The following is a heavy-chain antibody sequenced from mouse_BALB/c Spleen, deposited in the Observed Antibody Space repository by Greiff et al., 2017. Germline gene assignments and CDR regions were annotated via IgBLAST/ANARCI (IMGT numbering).Heavy chain of an antibody. D-gene: IGHD3-1*01. CDR2: ISSGSSTI. J-gene: IGHJ4*01. CDR3: ARSGGLAYAMDY. V-gene: IGHV5-17*02. Sequence: EVQGVESGGGLVQPGGSRKLSCAASGFTFSSFGMHWVRQAPEKGLEWVAYISSGSSTIYYADTVKGRFTISRDNPKNTLFLQMTSLRSEDTAMYYCARSGGLAYAMDYWGQGTSVTVSS. CDR1: GFTFSSFG.